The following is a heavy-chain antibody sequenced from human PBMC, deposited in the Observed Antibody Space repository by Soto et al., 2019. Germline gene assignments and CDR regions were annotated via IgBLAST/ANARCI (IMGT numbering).Heavy chain of an antibody. V-gene: IGHV5-51*01. D-gene: IGHD2-15*01. CDR3: ARHNGSPGSYLGLDV. CDR1: GYSFTSYW. CDR2: IYPGDSDT. Sequence: GESLKISCKGSGYSFTSYWINWVRQMPGKGLEWMGIIYPGDSDTRYSPSFQGQVTISADKSIDTAYLQWRSLKASDTAVYYCARHNGSPGSYLGLDVWGQGTTVTVSS. J-gene: IGHJ6*02.